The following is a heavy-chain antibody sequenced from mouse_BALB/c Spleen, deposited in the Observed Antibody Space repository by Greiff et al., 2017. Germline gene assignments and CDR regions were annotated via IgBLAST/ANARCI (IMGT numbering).Heavy chain of an antibody. J-gene: IGHJ1*01. V-gene: IGHV5-6-4*01. Sequence: EVHLVESGGGLVKPGGSLKLSCAASGFTFSSYTMSWVRQTPEKRLEWVATISSGGSYTYYPDSVKGRFTISRDNAKNTLYLQMSSLKSEDTAMYYCTRDGIHYYGYWYFDVWGAGTTVTVSS. CDR1: GFTFSSYT. CDR2: ISSGGSYT. D-gene: IGHD1-2*01. CDR3: TRDGIHYYGYWYFDV.